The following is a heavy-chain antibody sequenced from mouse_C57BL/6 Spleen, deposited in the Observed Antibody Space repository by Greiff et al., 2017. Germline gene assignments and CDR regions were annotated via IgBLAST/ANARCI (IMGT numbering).Heavy chain of an antibody. CDR1: GYTFTSYW. CDR2: IDPSDSYT. V-gene: IGHV1-69*01. J-gene: IGHJ1*03. Sequence: QVQLQQPGAELVMPGASVKLSCKASGYTFTSYWMHWVKQRPGQGLEWIGEIDPSDSYTNYNQKFKGKSTLTVDKSSSTAYMQLSSLTSEDSAVYYCARISFITTVVARYFDVWGTGTTVTVSS. D-gene: IGHD1-1*01. CDR3: ARISFITTVVARYFDV.